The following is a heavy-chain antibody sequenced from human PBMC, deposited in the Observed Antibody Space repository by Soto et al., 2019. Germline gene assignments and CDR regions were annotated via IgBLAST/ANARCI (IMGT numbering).Heavy chain of an antibody. D-gene: IGHD5-18*01. J-gene: IGHJ4*02. CDR2: ILYTGTT. CDR3: ARGRGYGFGIDY. Sequence: SLSITCPVSVGSLSSGNHYWSWILQPPGKGLESIAYILYTGTTYYNPSLNNRVTISVDTSKNMFSLRLSAVTAADTAVYYCARGRGYGFGIDYGGQGMVVTVSS. V-gene: IGHV4-30-4*01. CDR1: VGSLSSGNHY.